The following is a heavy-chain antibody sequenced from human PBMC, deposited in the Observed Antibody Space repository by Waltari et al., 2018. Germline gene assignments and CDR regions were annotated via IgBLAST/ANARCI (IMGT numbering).Heavy chain of an antibody. CDR2: IIRILGIA. Sequence: QVQLVQSGADVKKPRSSVKVSCKASVLTFTTSTISCVRQAPGQGLEWMGRIIRILGIANYEQKFQGRVTITADKSTSTAYMELSSLRSEDTAVYYCARDGIAYCGGDCYSNWGQGTLVTVSS. CDR3: ARDGIAYCGGDCYSN. D-gene: IGHD2-21*02. J-gene: IGHJ4*02. CDR1: VLTFTTST. V-gene: IGHV1-69*08.